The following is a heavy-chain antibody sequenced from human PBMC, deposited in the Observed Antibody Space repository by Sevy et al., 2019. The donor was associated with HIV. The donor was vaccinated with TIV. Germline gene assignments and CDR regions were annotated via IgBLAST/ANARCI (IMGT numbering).Heavy chain of an antibody. D-gene: IGHD3-10*01. J-gene: IGHJ5*02. CDR1: GFCFDNYV. CDR2: IRSKLYGGTT. Sequence: GGSLRLSCSASGFCFDNYVMNWFCQAPGKGLEWVGFIRSKLYGGTTEYAASVKGRFTISRDDSKSIAYLQMNSLKTEDSGVYYCSRDRYGSQSYAADHWGQGTLVTVSS. V-gene: IGHV3-49*03. CDR3: SRDRYGSQSYAADH.